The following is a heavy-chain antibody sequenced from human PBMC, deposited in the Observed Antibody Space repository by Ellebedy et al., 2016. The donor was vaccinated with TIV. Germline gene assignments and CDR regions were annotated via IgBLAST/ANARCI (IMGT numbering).Heavy chain of an antibody. D-gene: IGHD3-10*01. CDR2: ISYDGSNK. Sequence: GGSLRLXXAASGFTFSSYGMHWVRQAPGKGLEWVAVISYDGSNKYYADSVKGRFTISRDNSKNTLYLQMNSLKTEDTAVYYCTTDPRLLWFGEATGNYFDYWGQGTLVTVSS. CDR3: TTDPRLLWFGEATGNYFDY. CDR1: GFTFSSYG. J-gene: IGHJ4*02. V-gene: IGHV3-30*03.